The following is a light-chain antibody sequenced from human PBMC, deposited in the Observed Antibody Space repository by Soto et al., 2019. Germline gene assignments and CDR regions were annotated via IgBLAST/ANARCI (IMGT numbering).Light chain of an antibody. V-gene: IGKV3-15*01. CDR1: QSVSSN. CDR3: QQYGTSPWT. Sequence: EIVMTQSPATLSVSPGERATLSCRASQSVSSNLAWYQQKPGQAPRLLIYGASTRATGIPARFRGSGSGAEFTLTISRLGPEDFAVYYCQQYGTSPWTFGQGTKVDIK. CDR2: GAS. J-gene: IGKJ1*01.